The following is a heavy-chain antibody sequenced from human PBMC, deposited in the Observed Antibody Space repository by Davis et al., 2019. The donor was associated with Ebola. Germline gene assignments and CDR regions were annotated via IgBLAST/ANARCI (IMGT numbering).Heavy chain of an antibody. Sequence: MPGGSLRLSCGASGFSFNHYAMSWIRQPPGKGLEWIGYIYYSGSTNYNPSLKSRVTISVDTSKNQFSLKLSSVTAADTAVYYCARGGVAARRDYYYYYGMDVWGQGTTVTVSS. J-gene: IGHJ6*02. CDR2: IYYSGST. V-gene: IGHV4-59*12. D-gene: IGHD6-6*01. CDR1: GFSFNHYA. CDR3: ARGGVAARRDYYYYYGMDV.